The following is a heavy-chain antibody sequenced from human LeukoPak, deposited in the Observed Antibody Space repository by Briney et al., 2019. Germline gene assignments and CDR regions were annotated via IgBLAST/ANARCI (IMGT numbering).Heavy chain of an antibody. CDR3: ARDGYRSSTSSGEGYYYYYMDV. D-gene: IGHD2-2*01. CDR2: ISSSSYI. V-gene: IGHV3-21*01. Sequence: PGGSLRLSCAASGFTFSSYSMNWVRQAPGKGLEWVSSISSSSYIYYADSVKGRFTISRDNAKNSLYLQMNSLRAEDTAVYYCARDGYRSSTSSGEGYYYYYMDVWGKGTTVTVSS. J-gene: IGHJ6*03. CDR1: GFTFSSYS.